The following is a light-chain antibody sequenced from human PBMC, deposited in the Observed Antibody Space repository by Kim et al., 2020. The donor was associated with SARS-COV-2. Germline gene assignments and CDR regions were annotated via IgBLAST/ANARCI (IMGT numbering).Light chain of an antibody. Sequence: LSPGERAALSCRASQSVVTNLAWYQQKPGQPPRLLIYDTSNRASGIPARFSGSGSGTDFTLTISSLEPEDVAIYYCLQRWRWPLTFGGGTKVDIK. CDR1: QSVVTN. CDR3: LQRWRWPLT. CDR2: DTS. V-gene: IGKV3-11*01. J-gene: IGKJ4*01.